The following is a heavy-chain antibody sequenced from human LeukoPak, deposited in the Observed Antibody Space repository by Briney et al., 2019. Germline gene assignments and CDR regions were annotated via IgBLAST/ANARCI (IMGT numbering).Heavy chain of an antibody. CDR1: GFTFSRYW. CDR3: AREDNWNFPPMDV. V-gene: IGHV3-21*01. J-gene: IGHJ6*04. CDR2: ISSSSSYI. Sequence: PGGSLRLSCAASGFTFSRYWMHWVRQAPGKGLEWVSSISSSSSYIYYADSVKGRFTISRDNAKNSLYLQMNSLRAEDTAVYYCAREDNWNFPPMDVWGKGTTVTVSS. D-gene: IGHD1-7*01.